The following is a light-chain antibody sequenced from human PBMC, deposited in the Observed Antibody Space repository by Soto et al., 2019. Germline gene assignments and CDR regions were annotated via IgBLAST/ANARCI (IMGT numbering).Light chain of an antibody. CDR2: DVS. Sequence: QSALTQPASVSGSPGQSITISCTGTSSDVGGYNYVSWYQQHPGKAPKLMIYDVSNRPSGVSNRFSGSKSGNTASLTISGIQAEYEADYYCSSYTSSSTLLYVFGTGTKLTVL. CDR1: SSDVGGYNY. V-gene: IGLV2-14*01. CDR3: SSYTSSSTLLYV. J-gene: IGLJ1*01.